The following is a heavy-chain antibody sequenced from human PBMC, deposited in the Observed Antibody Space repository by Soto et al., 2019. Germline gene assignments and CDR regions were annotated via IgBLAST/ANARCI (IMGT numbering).Heavy chain of an antibody. V-gene: IGHV3-21*01. D-gene: IGHD6-13*01. CDR2: ISGSSSYI. Sequence: EVQLVESGGGLVKPRGSLRLSCAASGFTFSSYSMSWVRQAPGKGLEWVSSISGSSSYIYYADSVRGRFSISRDNAKNSLYLQMNSLRAEDTAVYYCARDLEVYGYSNCDYWGQGTLVTVSS. CDR1: GFTFSSYS. J-gene: IGHJ4*02. CDR3: ARDLEVYGYSNCDY.